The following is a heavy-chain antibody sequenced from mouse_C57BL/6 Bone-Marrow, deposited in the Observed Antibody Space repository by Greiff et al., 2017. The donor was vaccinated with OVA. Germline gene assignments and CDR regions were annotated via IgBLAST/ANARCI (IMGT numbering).Heavy chain of an antibody. V-gene: IGHV14-4*01. CDR3: TSTVVDY. CDR2: IDPENGDT. CDR1: GFNIKDDY. D-gene: IGHD1-1*01. J-gene: IGHJ2*01. Sequence: VQLQQSGAELVRPGASVKLSCTASGFNIKDDYMHWVKQRPEQGLEWIGWIDPENGDTKYASKFQGKATITADTSSNTAYLQLSSLTSEDTAVYYCTSTVVDYWGQGTTLTVSS.